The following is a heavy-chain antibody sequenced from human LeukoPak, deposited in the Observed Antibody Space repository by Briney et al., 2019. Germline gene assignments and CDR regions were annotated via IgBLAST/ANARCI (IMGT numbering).Heavy chain of an antibody. D-gene: IGHD6-19*01. CDR1: GFTFSSYA. V-gene: IGHV3-23*01. CDR2: ISGSGGGT. J-gene: IGHJ4*02. Sequence: GGSLRLSCAASGFTFSSYAMSWVRQAPGKGLEWVAAISGSGGGTYYADSVKGRFTISRDISKNTLYLQMNSLRAEDTAVYYCAKFSVAGTFPFDYWGQGTLVTVSS. CDR3: AKFSVAGTFPFDY.